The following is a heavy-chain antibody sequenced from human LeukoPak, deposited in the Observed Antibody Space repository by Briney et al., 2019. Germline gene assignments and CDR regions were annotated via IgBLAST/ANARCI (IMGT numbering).Heavy chain of an antibody. Sequence: GESLKISCKASGYTFTSYGISWVRQAPGQGLEWMGWISAYNGNTNYAQKLQGRVTMTTDTSTSTAYMELRSLRSDDTAVYYCARGETVLPAMDVWGQGTTVTVSS. CDR3: ARGETVLPAMDV. J-gene: IGHJ6*02. CDR1: GYTFTSYG. D-gene: IGHD2-15*01. V-gene: IGHV1-18*01. CDR2: ISAYNGNT.